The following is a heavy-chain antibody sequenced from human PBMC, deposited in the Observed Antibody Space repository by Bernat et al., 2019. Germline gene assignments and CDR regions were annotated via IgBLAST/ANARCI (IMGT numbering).Heavy chain of an antibody. D-gene: IGHD6-6*01. V-gene: IGHV3-33*01. CDR2: IWYDGSNK. CDR3: ARDSGEYSSSKRAPLNY. CDR1: GFTFSSYG. Sequence: QVQLVESGGGVVQPGRSLRLSCAASGFTFSSYGMHWVRQAPGKGLEWVAVIWYDGSNKYYAESVKGRFTISRDNSKNTLYLQMNSLRAEDTAVYYCARDSGEYSSSKRAPLNYWGQGTLVTVSS. J-gene: IGHJ4*02.